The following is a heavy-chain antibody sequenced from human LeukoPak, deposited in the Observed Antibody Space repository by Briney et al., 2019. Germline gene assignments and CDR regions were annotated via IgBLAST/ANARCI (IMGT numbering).Heavy chain of an antibody. D-gene: IGHD6-13*01. CDR1: GFTFSSYG. CDR3: AKDRRVAAAGTVLFDY. CDR2: IRYDGSNK. V-gene: IGHV3-30*02. J-gene: IGHJ4*02. Sequence: GGSLRLSCAASGFTFSSYGIHWVRQAPGKGLEWVAFIRYDGSNKYYADSVKGRFTISRDNSKNTLYLQMNSLRAEDTAVYYCAKDRRVAAAGTVLFDYWGQGTLVTVSS.